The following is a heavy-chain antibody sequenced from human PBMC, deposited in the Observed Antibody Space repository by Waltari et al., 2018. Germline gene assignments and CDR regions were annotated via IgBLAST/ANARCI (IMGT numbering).Heavy chain of an antibody. CDR2: IYYSGST. Sequence: QVQLQESGPGLVKPSETLSLTCTVSGGSISSYYWSWIRQPPGKGLEWIGYIYYSGSTNYNPPRKSRVTISVDTSKNQFSLKLSSVTAADTAVYYCARGGKEMATGYIKFDPWGQGTLVTVSS. CDR3: ARGGKEMATGYIKFDP. J-gene: IGHJ5*02. V-gene: IGHV4-59*01. CDR1: GGSISSYY. D-gene: IGHD5-18*01.